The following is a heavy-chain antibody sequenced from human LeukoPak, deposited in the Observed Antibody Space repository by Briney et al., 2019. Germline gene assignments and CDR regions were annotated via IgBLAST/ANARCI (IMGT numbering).Heavy chain of an antibody. CDR2: ISYDGSNK. CDR1: GFTFSYYG. CDR3: AISRQPLLGLPFVY. V-gene: IGHV3-30*03. J-gene: IGHJ4*02. Sequence: AGSLRFNCAASGFTFSYYGMQWERHAQGKGRVWVAIISYDGSNKYYADSVKGRFTISRANSKNTLYLHMTSLSDEDADVYYSAISRQPLLGLPFVYWGEGTLVTVSP. D-gene: IGHD2-2*01.